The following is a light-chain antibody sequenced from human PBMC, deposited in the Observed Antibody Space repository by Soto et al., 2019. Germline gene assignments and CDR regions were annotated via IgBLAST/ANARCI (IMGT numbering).Light chain of an antibody. Sequence: EIVLTQSPATLSLSPGERATLSCRASQSVSSYLAWYQQKPGQAPTLLIYDASNRATGIPARFSGSGSGTDFTLTISSLEPEDFAVYYCQQRTKWPSSTFGKGTRLEI. CDR1: QSVSSY. J-gene: IGKJ5*01. CDR3: QQRTKWPSST. CDR2: DAS. V-gene: IGKV3-11*01.